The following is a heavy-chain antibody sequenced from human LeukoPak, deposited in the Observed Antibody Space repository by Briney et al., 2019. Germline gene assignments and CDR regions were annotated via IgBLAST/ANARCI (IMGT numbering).Heavy chain of an antibody. CDR2: TRSKTDGGTT. V-gene: IGHV3-15*01. CDR3: RLVVIPQGLDS. J-gene: IGHJ4*02. D-gene: IGHD3-22*01. CDR1: GFSFSSAW. Sequence: GGSLRLSCAASGFSFSSAWMNWVRQAPGKGLEWVGLTRSKTDGGTTDYAAPVRGRFTISRDDIQNTMYLQMNSLKTEDTAVYYCRLVVIPQGLDSWGQGTLVTVSS.